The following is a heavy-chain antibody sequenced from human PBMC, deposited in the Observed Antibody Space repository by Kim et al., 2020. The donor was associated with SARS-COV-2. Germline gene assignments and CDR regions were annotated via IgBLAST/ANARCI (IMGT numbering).Heavy chain of an antibody. J-gene: IGHJ4*02. V-gene: IGHV3-74*01. CDR3: ARGYSYDFDY. D-gene: IGHD5-18*01. CDR2: ST. Sequence: STSYADSEKGRFTISRDNAKNTLYLQMNSLRAEDTAVYYCARGYSYDFDYWGQGTLVTVSS.